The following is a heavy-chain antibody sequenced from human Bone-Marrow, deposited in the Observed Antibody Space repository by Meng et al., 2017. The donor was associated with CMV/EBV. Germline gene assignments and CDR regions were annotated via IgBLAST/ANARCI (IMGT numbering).Heavy chain of an antibody. CDR2: IYYSGNT. V-gene: IGHV4-39*01. Sequence: SSSSYYGAWIRPPPGKGLEWIGSIYYSGNTYYNPSLKSRVTVSIDTSRNQFSLKLSSVTAADTAVYYCARQYAPISYYDFWSGYFDYWGQGALVTVSS. D-gene: IGHD3-3*01. J-gene: IGHJ4*02. CDR3: ARQYAPISYYDFWSGYFDY. CDR1: SSSSYY.